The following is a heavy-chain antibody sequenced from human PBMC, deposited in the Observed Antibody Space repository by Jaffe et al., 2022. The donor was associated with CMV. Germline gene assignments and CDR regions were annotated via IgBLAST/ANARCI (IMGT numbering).Heavy chain of an antibody. CDR1: GFSVSDNY. D-gene: IGHD1-26*01. J-gene: IGHJ2*01. CDR3: VRESSSTSWSTYWYFDL. V-gene: IGHV3-66*01. CDR2: IYSGGST. Sequence: EVQLVESGGGLVQPGGSLRLSCAVSGFSVSDNYMNWVRQAPGKGLEWVSLIYSGGSTYYAQSVKGRFTISRDNSKNTVNLQMNSLRAEDTAVYYCVRESSSTSWSTYWYFDLWGPGTLVSVSS.